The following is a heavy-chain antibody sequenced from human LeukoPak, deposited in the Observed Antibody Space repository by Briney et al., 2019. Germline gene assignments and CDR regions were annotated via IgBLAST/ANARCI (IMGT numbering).Heavy chain of an antibody. Sequence: GGSLRLSCAASGFTFSSYGMNWVRQAPGKGLEWVSSISSSSSYIYYADSVKGRFTISRDNAKNSLYLQMNSLRAEDTAVYYCAREGDIVVVPAGPADYWGQGTLVTVSS. V-gene: IGHV3-21*01. J-gene: IGHJ4*02. CDR3: AREGDIVVVPAGPADY. CDR1: GFTFSSYG. D-gene: IGHD2-2*01. CDR2: ISSSSSYI.